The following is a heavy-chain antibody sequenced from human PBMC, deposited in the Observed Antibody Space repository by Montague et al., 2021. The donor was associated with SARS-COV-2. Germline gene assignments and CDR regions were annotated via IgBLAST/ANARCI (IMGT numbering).Heavy chain of an antibody. J-gene: IGHJ5*02. V-gene: IGHV4-59*01. D-gene: IGHD1-7*01. CDR2: IYYSGST. Sequence: SETLSLTCTVSGDSISSYYWSWIRQPPGKGLEWIGYIYYSGSTNHNPSLKSRVTISVDTSKNQFSLKLSSVTAADTAVYYCARAAGYNWNYGYNWFDPWGRGTLVTVSS. CDR1: GDSISSYY. CDR3: ARAAGYNWNYGYNWFDP.